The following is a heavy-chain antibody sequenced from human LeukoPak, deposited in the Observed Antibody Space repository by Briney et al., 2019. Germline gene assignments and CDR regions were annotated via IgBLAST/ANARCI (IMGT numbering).Heavy chain of an antibody. CDR2: INNTGNMV. J-gene: IGHJ6*02. CDR1: GFTFSDYY. Sequence: GGSLRLSCAASGFTFSDYYMSWIRQAPGKGLEWIAYINNTGNMVDYADSVKGRFTISRDNARRTLYLQIKSLRADDTAVYYCATDSRRWVVVPAATYYYYCGIDVWGQGTTVTVSS. V-gene: IGHV3-11*01. CDR3: ATDSRRWVVVPAATYYYYCGIDV. D-gene: IGHD2-2*01.